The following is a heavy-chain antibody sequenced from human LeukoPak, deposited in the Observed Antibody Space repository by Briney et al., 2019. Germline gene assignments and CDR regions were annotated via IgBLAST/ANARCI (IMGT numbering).Heavy chain of an antibody. J-gene: IGHJ4*02. CDR3: ARVAPGAKNPRFHYYFDY. V-gene: IGHV4-39*07. Sequence: PSETLSLTCTVSGVSISSSNSYWGWIRQPPGTGLEWIGSIYYSGNTYYNASLKSQVSISIDTSKNQFSLKLSSVTAADTAVYYCARVAPGAKNPRFHYYFDYWGQGTLVTVSS. D-gene: IGHD1-26*01. CDR1: GVSISSSNSY. CDR2: IYYSGNT.